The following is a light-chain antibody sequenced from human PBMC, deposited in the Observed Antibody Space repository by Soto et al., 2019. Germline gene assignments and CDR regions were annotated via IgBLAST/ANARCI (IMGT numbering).Light chain of an antibody. Sequence: QSVLTQPASVSGSPGQSITISCTGTSSDIGSYNLVSWYQQHPGKAPKLMIYEGNKRPSGVSNRFSGSKSGNTASLTISGLQPEDEANDYCCSYAGSSTLFVFGTGTKVTAL. CDR1: SSDIGSYNL. CDR3: CSYAGSSTLFV. V-gene: IGLV2-23*03. CDR2: EGN. J-gene: IGLJ1*01.